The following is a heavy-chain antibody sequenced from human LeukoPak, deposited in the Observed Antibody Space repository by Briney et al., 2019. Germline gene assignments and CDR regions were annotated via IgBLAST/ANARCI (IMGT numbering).Heavy chain of an antibody. D-gene: IGHD3-3*01. V-gene: IGHV3-9*01. CDR1: GFTFDDYA. Sequence: GRSLRLSCAASGFTFDDYAMHWVRQAPGKGLEWVSGISWNSGSIGYADSVKGRFTISRDNAKNSLYLQMNSLRAEDTAVYYCASIFGVVLRPWGQGTLVTVSS. J-gene: IGHJ4*02. CDR2: ISWNSGSI. CDR3: ASIFGVVLRP.